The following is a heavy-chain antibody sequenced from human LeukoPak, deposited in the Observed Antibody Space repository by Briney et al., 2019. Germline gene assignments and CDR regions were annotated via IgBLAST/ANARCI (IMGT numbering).Heavy chain of an antibody. CDR1: GGTFSSYA. CDR2: IIPIFGTA. D-gene: IGHD4-17*01. J-gene: IGHJ4*02. Sequence: GASVQVSCKASGGTFSSYAISWVRQAPGQGLEGVGGIIPIFGTANYAQQFQGRVTITADKSTSTAYMELSRLRSDDTAVYYCARVPDYGDYENYYFDYWGQGTLVTVSS. CDR3: ARVPDYGDYENYYFDY. V-gene: IGHV1-69*06.